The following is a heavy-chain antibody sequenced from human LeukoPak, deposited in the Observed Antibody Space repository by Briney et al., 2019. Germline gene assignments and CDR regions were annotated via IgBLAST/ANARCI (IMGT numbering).Heavy chain of an antibody. V-gene: IGHV3-21*01. J-gene: IGHJ6*03. CDR3: TREHYFYHMDG. CDR1: GFTFSSYS. CDR2: ISSSSSYI. Sequence: KSGGSLRLSCAASGFTFSSYSMNWVRQAPGKGLEWVSSISSSSSYIYYADSVKGRFTISRDNAENSLYLQMNSLRAEDTAVYYCTREHYFYHMDGWGEGTTVTVSS.